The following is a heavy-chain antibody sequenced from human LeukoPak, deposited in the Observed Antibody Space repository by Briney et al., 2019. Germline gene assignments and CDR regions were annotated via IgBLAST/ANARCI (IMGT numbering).Heavy chain of an antibody. CDR1: GGSFSGYY. CDR3: AGIELATTKFAY. J-gene: IGHJ4*02. D-gene: IGHD5-24*01. CDR2: INHSGST. V-gene: IGHV4-34*01. Sequence: TSETLSLTCAVYGGSFSGYYWSWIRQPPGKGLEWIGEINHSGSTNYNPSLKSRVTMSVDSSQAHFSLNLRSVTAADTAVYFCAGIELATTKFAYWGQGTLVTVSS.